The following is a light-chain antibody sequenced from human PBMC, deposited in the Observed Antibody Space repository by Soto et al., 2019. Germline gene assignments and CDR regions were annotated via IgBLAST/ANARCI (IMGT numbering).Light chain of an antibody. CDR3: SSYTSSSTKV. CDR2: EVS. CDR1: SSDVGGYNY. Sequence: LTQPASVSGSPGQSITISCTGTSSDVGGYNYVSWYQQHPGKAPKLMIYEVSNRPSGVSNRFSGSKSGNTASLTISGLQAEDEADYYCSSYTSSSTKVFGTGTKV. J-gene: IGLJ1*01. V-gene: IGLV2-14*01.